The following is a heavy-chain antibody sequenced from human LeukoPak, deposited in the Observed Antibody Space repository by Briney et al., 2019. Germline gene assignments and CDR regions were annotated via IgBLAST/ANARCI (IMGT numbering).Heavy chain of an antibody. V-gene: IGHV4-4*02. CDR1: GGSISSSNW. CDR2: IYHSGST. Sequence: SETLSLTCAVSGGSISSSNWWSWVRQPPGKGLEWIGEIYHSGSTNYNPSLKSRVTISVDKSKNQFSLKLSSVTAADTAVYYCASRALKAKNTSIVATNRWGQGTLVTVSS. D-gene: IGHD5-12*01. J-gene: IGHJ4*02. CDR3: ASRALKAKNTSIVATNR.